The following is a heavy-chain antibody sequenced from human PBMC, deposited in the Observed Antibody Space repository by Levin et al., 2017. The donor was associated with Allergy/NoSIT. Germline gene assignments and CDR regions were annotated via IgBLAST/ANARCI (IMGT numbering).Heavy chain of an antibody. CDR1: GGSFSGYE. D-gene: IGHD3-22*01. Sequence: PSETLSLTCAVYGGSFSGYEWSWIRHSPGKGLEWIGEVDHSGYPKYNPSLKSRVTISVDTSKNQLSLKLSSVTAADTGAYYCAREETDYDSSGQCRVAAYWGQGTRVTVST. CDR3: AREETDYDSSGQCRVAAY. CDR2: VDHSGYP. J-gene: IGHJ4*02. V-gene: IGHV4-34*01.